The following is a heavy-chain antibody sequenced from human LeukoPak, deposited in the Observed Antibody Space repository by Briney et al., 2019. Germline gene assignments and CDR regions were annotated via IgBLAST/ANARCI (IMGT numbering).Heavy chain of an antibody. Sequence: GGSLSLSCAASGFTLSTYGMTWVRQAPGKGLEWVSTISGRDGTTYYADSVEGRFTISRDNSKNTLYLQMHSLRAEDTAVYYCAKSGYGACTRTSCDDAFDIWGQGAMVTVSS. CDR2: ISGRDGTT. CDR3: AKSGYGACTRTSCDDAFDI. CDR1: GFTLSTYG. J-gene: IGHJ3*02. V-gene: IGHV3-23*01. D-gene: IGHD2-2*01.